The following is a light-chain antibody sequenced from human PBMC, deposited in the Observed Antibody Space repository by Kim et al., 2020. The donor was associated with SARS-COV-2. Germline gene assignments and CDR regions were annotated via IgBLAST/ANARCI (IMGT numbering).Light chain of an antibody. CDR3: QQYDNLPIT. Sequence: DIQMTQSPSSQSASVGDRVTITCQASQDISNYLNWFQQKPGKAPKHLIYDASNLETGVPPRFSGNGSGTDFTLTISSLQPEDVATYYCQQYDNLPITFGGGTKVDIK. J-gene: IGKJ4*01. CDR1: QDISNY. V-gene: IGKV1-33*01. CDR2: DAS.